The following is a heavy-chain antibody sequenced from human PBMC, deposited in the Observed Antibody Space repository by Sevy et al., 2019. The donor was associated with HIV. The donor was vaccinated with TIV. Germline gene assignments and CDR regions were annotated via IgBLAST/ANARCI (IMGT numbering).Heavy chain of an antibody. CDR1: GFTFRSYW. Sequence: GGSLRLSCAASGFTFRSYWMSWVRQAPGKGLEWVANIKQDGSEKYYVDSVKGRFTISRDNAKNSLYLQMNSLRAEDTAVYYCARAPVAGTHCDYWGQGTLVTVSS. CDR3: ARAPVAGTHCDY. V-gene: IGHV3-7*01. D-gene: IGHD6-19*01. CDR2: IKQDGSEK. J-gene: IGHJ4*02.